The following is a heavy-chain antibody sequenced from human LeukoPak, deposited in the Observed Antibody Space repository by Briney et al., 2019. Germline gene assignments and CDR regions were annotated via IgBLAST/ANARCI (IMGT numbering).Heavy chain of an antibody. CDR2: IYSSGNT. CDR1: GGSIRSYH. J-gene: IGHJ5*02. V-gene: IGHV4-4*07. D-gene: IGHD1-26*01. Sequence: SETLSLTCTVSGGSIRSYHWSWIRQPAGKGPEWIGRIYSSGNTNFNPSLKSRVTMSIDMPENQFSLKLSSVTAADTAVYYCARELSGTYYVDNWFDPWGQGSLVTVSS. CDR3: ARELSGTYYVDNWFDP.